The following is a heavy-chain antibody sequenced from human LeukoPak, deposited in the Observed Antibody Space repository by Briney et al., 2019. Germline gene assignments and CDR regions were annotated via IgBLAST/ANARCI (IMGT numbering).Heavy chain of an antibody. CDR2: VYNSGDT. V-gene: IGHV4-59*08. CDR1: GGSTSSDY. Sequence: SETLSLTCTVSGGSTSSDYWSWIRQSPGKGLEWVGYVYNSGDTGKNPSLKSRVTILLDTSKNQCSLKLTSVSAADTAVYYCARGRRGYDYWGQGTLVTVSS. D-gene: IGHD3-22*01. CDR3: ARGRRGYDY. J-gene: IGHJ4*02.